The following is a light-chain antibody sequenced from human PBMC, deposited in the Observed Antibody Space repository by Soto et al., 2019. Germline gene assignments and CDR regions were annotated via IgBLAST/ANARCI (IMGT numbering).Light chain of an antibody. J-gene: IGKJ4*01. CDR1: LRISTY. V-gene: IGKV1-39*01. CDR3: QLSHSTPLT. Sequence: DIQVIQSPSSLSASVGDRVTITCRASLRISTYLNWYQHKPGKAPKLLIYGASSLQSGVPSRFSGSGSGTDFTLTISSLHPEDSATYYCQLSHSTPLTFGGGTNLEI. CDR2: GAS.